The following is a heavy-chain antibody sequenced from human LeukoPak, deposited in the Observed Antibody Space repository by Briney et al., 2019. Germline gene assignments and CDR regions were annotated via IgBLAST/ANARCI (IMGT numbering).Heavy chain of an antibody. CDR1: GLNG. J-gene: IGHJ4*02. CDR3: AERPSDYGDYVDY. CDR2: ISDDGRSK. V-gene: IGHV3-30*18. Sequence: PGGSLRLSCAASGLNGMHWVRQAPGKGLEWVGVISDDGRSKDYADSVKGRFTISRDNSKDTLYLQMNSLRDEDTAVYYCAERPSDYGDYVDYWGQGTLVTVSS. D-gene: IGHD4-17*01.